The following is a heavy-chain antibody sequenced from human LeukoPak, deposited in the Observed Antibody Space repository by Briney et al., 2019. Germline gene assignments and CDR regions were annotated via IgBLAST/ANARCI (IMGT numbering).Heavy chain of an antibody. CDR2: IYYSGTT. CDR1: GGSISSYY. V-gene: IGHV4-59*01. J-gene: IGHJ3*02. CDR3: ARDLGI. Sequence: PSETLSLTCSVSGGSISSYYWTWIRQPPGRGLQWIGHIYYSGTTNYNPSLKSRVTISLDTSKSQFSLKLSSVTAADTAIYCCARDLGIWGQGTMVTVSS.